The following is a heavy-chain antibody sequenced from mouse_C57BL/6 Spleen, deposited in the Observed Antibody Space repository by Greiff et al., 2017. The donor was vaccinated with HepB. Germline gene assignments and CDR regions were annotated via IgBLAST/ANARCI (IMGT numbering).Heavy chain of an antibody. CDR3: ARTTVASYGYFDV. Sequence: EVQVVESGPELVKPGASVKIPCKASGYTFTDYNMDWVKQSHGKSLEWIGDINPNNGGTIYNQKFKGKATLTVDKSSSTAYMELRSLTSEDTAVYYCARTTVASYGYFDVWGTGTTVTVSS. V-gene: IGHV1-18*01. J-gene: IGHJ1*03. CDR2: INPNNGGT. D-gene: IGHD1-1*01. CDR1: GYTFTDYN.